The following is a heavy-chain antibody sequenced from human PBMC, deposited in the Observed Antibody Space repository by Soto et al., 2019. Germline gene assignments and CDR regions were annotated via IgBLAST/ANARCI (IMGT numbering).Heavy chain of an antibody. D-gene: IGHD3-10*01. Sequence: SATLSATCPVYGGPLSGCAWSGIRHPPWKGLEWIGEINHSGSTNYNPSLKSRVTISVDTSKNQFSLKLSSVTAADTAVYYCAGAHYYGSGRYYYYYYGMDVWGQGTTVT. CDR2: INHSGST. CDR3: AGAHYYGSGRYYYYYYGMDV. CDR1: GGPLSGCA. J-gene: IGHJ6*02. V-gene: IGHV4-34*01.